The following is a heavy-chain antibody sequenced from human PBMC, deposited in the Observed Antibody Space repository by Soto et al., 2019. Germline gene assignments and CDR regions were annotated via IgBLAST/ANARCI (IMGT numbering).Heavy chain of an antibody. CDR2: IKKDGSER. J-gene: IGHJ4*02. CDR1: GLTLSSYW. Sequence: EVDLVESGGDLVQPGGSLRLSCEASGLTLSSYWMNWVRQAPGKGLEWVAIIKKDGSERHYVDSVKGRFTISRDNATNSLYLHMNAPRAADTSVYYCAAGIGYLFDYWGRGTLVTVSS. V-gene: IGHV3-7*03. D-gene: IGHD5-12*01. CDR3: AAGIGYLFDY.